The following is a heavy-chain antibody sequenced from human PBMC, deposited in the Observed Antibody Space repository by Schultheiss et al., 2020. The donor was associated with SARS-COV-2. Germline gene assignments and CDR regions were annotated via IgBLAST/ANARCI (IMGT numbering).Heavy chain of an antibody. CDR1: GFTFSSYS. CDR2: ISSSSSTI. CDR3: AKGEYSITGTTDY. Sequence: GGSLRLSCAASGFTFSSYSMNWVRQAPGKGLEWVSYISSSSSTIYYADSVKGRFTISRDNAKNSLYLQMNSLRAEDTAVYYCAKGEYSITGTTDYWGQGTLVTVSS. J-gene: IGHJ4*02. V-gene: IGHV3-48*04. D-gene: IGHD1-7*01.